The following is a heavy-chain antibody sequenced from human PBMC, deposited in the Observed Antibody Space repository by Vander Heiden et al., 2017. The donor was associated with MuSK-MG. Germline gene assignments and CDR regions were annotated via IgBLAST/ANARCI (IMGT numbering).Heavy chain of an antibody. Sequence: QVQLVQSGAEVKKPGASVKVSCKASGYTFISYYRHWVRQAPGQGLEWMGIINPSGGSTSYEQKFQGRVTMTRDTSTSTVYMELSSLRSEDTAVYYCARAGIAGFRYWGQGTLVTVSS. CDR1: GYTFISYY. CDR2: INPSGGST. V-gene: IGHV1-46*01. D-gene: IGHD6-13*01. CDR3: ARAGIAGFRY. J-gene: IGHJ4*02.